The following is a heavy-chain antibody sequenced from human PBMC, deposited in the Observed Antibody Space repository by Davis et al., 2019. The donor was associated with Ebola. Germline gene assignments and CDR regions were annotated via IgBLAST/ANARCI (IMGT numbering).Heavy chain of an antibody. J-gene: IGHJ6*02. V-gene: IGHV3-30*03. CDR3: ASATGNYYYYGMDV. Sequence: GESLKISCAASGFTFSYYGMHWVRQAPGKGPEWVAIISYDGSNKYYADSVKGRFTISRDNSKNTLYLQINSLRAEDTAVYYCASATGNYYYYGMDVWGQGTTVTVSS. D-gene: IGHD2-15*01. CDR1: GFTFSYYG. CDR2: ISYDGSNK.